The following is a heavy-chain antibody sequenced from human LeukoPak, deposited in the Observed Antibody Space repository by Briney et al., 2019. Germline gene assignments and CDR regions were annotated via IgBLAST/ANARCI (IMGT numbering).Heavy chain of an antibody. Sequence: SETLSLTCTVSGGSISSSSYYWGWIRQPPGKGLEWIGSIYYSGSTYYNPSLKSRVTISVDTSKNQFSLKLSSVTAADTAVYYCATPSGSYFNAFDIWGQGTMVTVSS. V-gene: IGHV4-39*01. CDR3: ATPSGSYFNAFDI. D-gene: IGHD1-26*01. J-gene: IGHJ3*02. CDR2: IYYSGST. CDR1: GGSISSSSYY.